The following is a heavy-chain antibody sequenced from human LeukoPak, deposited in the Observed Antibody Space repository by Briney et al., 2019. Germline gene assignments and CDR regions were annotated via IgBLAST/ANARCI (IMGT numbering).Heavy chain of an antibody. CDR2: IYYSGST. J-gene: IGHJ4*02. CDR1: GGSVSSGSYY. CDR3: ASGVRSCYFDY. D-gene: IGHD1-26*01. V-gene: IGHV4-61*01. Sequence: SETLSLTCTVSGGSVSSGSYYWSWIRQPPGKGLEWIGYIYYSGSTNYNPSLKSRVTISVDTSKNRFSLKLSSVTAADTAVYYCASGVRSCYFDYWGQGTLVTVSS.